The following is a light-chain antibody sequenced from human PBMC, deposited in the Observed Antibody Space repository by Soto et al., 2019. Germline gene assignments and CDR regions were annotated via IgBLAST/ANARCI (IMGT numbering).Light chain of an antibody. Sequence: EIVLTQSPANMSVSPGERATLFCRASQGISTLLAWYQQKPGQAPRLLIYAASTRAAGIPARFSGSGSGTDFTLTISRLEPEDFAVYYCQQYGSSRTVGQGTKVAIK. J-gene: IGKJ1*01. CDR3: QQYGSSRT. V-gene: IGKV3-20*01. CDR2: AAS. CDR1: QGISTL.